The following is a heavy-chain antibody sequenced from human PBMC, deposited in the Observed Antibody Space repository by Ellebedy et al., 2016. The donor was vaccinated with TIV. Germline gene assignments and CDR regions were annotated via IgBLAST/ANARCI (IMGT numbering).Heavy chain of an antibody. Sequence: GESLKISCAASGFTFSSYSVNWVRQAPGKGLEWVSYISGSSSRIYYADSVKGRFTISRDNAKNSLYLQMNSLRAEDTSVYYCVRGGRGGSGDYFDYWGLGTLVTVSS. J-gene: IGHJ4*02. CDR1: GFTFSSYS. CDR3: VRGGRGGSGDYFDY. V-gene: IGHV3-48*01. D-gene: IGHD3-10*01. CDR2: ISGSSSRI.